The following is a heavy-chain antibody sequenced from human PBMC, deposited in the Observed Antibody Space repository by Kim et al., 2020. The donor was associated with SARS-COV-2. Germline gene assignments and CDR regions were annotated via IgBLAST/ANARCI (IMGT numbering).Heavy chain of an antibody. J-gene: IGHJ4*02. CDR3: AILLYCTNGVCTGFRLSEAY. CDR2: IDPRDSYT. Sequence: GESLKISCKGSGYSFTSYWISWVRQMPGKGLEWMGRIDPRDSYTNYSPSFQGHVTISADKSISTAYLQWSSLKASATAMYYCAILLYCTNGVCTGFRLSEAYWGQGTLVTVSS. CDR1: GYSFTSYW. D-gene: IGHD2-8*01. V-gene: IGHV5-10-1*01.